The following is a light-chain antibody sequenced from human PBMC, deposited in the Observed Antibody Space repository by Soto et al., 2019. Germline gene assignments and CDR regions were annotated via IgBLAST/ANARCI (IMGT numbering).Light chain of an antibody. Sequence: DIQMTQSPSTLSASELDRVTISFLASQSVSIWLAWYQQKPGRAPKLLIYKSSILESGVPSRFSGSGSGTEFTLTISSLQPDDFATYYCQQFNTSPWTFGQGTKVDIK. CDR3: QQFNTSPWT. J-gene: IGKJ1*01. CDR2: KSS. CDR1: QSVSIW. V-gene: IGKV1-5*03.